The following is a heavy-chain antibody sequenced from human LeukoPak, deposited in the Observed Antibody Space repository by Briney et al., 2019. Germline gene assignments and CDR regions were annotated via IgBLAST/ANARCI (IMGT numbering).Heavy chain of an antibody. Sequence: GGSLRLSCAASGFTFDDYGMSWVRQAPGKGLEWVSGINWNGGSTGYADSVKGRFTISRDNAKNSLYLQMNSLRAEDTALYHCAREGAAAGHNWFDPWGQGTLVTVSS. CDR2: INWNGGST. V-gene: IGHV3-20*01. D-gene: IGHD6-13*01. CDR1: GFTFDDYG. J-gene: IGHJ5*02. CDR3: AREGAAAGHNWFDP.